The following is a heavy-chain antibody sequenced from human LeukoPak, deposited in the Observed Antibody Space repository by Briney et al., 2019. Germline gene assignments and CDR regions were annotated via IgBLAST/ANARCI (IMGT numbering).Heavy chain of an antibody. Sequence: TGGSLRLSCAASGFNFSSYEMNWVRQARGKGLEWVSYISSSGSTIYYADSVKGRFTISRDNAKNSLYLQMNSLRAEDTAVYYCAELGITMIGGVWGKGTTVTISS. V-gene: IGHV3-48*03. CDR2: ISSSGSTI. CDR1: GFNFSSYE. J-gene: IGHJ6*04. CDR3: AELGITMIGGV. D-gene: IGHD3-10*02.